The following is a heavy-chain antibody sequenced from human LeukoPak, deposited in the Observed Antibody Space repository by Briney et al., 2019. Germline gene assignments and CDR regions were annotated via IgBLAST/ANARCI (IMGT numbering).Heavy chain of an antibody. J-gene: IGHJ6*03. Sequence: WASVKVSCKASGGTFSSYAISWVRQAPGQGLEWMGGIIPIFGTANYAQKFQGRVTITTDESTSTAYMELSSLRSEDTAVYYCARSPDYDILAYYYMDVWGKGTTVTVSS. V-gene: IGHV1-69*05. CDR2: IIPIFGTA. CDR3: ARSPDYDILAYYYMDV. CDR1: GGTFSSYA. D-gene: IGHD3-9*01.